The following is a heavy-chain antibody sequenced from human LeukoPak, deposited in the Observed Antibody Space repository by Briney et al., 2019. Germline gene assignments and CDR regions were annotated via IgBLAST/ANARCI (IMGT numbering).Heavy chain of an antibody. D-gene: IGHD3-16*01. CDR1: GYTFTSYY. Sequence: ASVKVSCKASGYTFTSYYMHWVRQAPGQGLEWMGIISPSGGSTSYAQKFQGRVTMTRDTSTSTVYMELSSLRSEDTAVYYCARASGYDYVWGSYSDYWGQGTLVTVSS. V-gene: IGHV1-46*01. CDR2: ISPSGGST. J-gene: IGHJ4*02. CDR3: ARASGYDYVWGSYSDY.